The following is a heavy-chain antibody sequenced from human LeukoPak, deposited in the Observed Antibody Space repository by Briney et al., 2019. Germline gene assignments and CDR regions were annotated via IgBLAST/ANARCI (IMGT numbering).Heavy chain of an antibody. J-gene: IGHJ2*01. CDR1: GFTFSGSA. CDR3: TRPLVGMDGSGSYVSSYWYFDL. V-gene: IGHV3-73*01. D-gene: IGHD3-10*01. Sequence: GALRLSCAASGFTFSGSAMHWVRQASGKGLEWVGRIRSKANSYSTAYAASVKGRFTISRDDSKNTAYLQMNSLKTEDTAVYYCTRPLVGMDGSGSYVSSYWYFDLWGRGTLVTVSS. CDR2: IRSKANSYST.